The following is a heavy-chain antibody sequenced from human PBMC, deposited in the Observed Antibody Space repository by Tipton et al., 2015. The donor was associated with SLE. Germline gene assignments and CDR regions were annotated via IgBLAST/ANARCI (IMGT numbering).Heavy chain of an antibody. D-gene: IGHD1/OR15-1a*01. Sequence: TLSLTCAVYGGSFSGYYWSWIRQPPGKGPEWIGGINHSGSTNYNPSLKSRVTISVDTSKNQFSLKLSSVTAADTAVYYCARGITGPTLGIGYYYGMDVWGQGTTVTVSS. CDR1: GGSFSGYY. CDR3: ARGITGPTLGIGYYYGMDV. V-gene: IGHV4-34*01. J-gene: IGHJ6*02. CDR2: INHSGST.